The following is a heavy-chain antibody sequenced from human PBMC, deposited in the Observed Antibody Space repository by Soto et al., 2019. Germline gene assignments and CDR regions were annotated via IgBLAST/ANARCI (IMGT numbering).Heavy chain of an antibody. D-gene: IGHD2-2*01. Sequence: TGGSLRLSCAASGFTFSTYTMSWVRQAPGKGLEWVSSISGGGDSPSYADSVQGRFTISRDNPKNTLYLQMNSLRAEDTALYYCAKARCSTANCYVPDYWGQGTLVTVSS. CDR1: GFTFSTYT. CDR3: AKARCSTANCYVPDY. J-gene: IGHJ4*02. CDR2: ISGGGDSP. V-gene: IGHV3-23*01.